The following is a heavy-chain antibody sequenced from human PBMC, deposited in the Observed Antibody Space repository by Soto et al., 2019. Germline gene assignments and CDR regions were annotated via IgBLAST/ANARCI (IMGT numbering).Heavy chain of an antibody. Sequence: QVQLVESGGGLVKPGGSLRLSCAASGFIFSDYYMSWLRQTPEKGLEWVSQISSSGNTIYYADSVKGRFTISRDNAKNSLYLQMNSLRVEDTAVYYCARRRAITKLQQVGSHYFDYWGQGTQATVSS. V-gene: IGHV3-11*01. CDR2: ISSSGNTI. CDR3: ARRRAITKLQQVGSHYFDY. CDR1: GFIFSDYY. J-gene: IGHJ4*02. D-gene: IGHD1-1*01.